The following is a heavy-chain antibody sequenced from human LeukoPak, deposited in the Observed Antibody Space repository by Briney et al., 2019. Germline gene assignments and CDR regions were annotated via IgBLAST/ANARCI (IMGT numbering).Heavy chain of an antibody. Sequence: GGSLRLSCAASGFTVITNDMTWVRQAPGNGLEWVSVLYSDGSTKYADSVQGRFTISRDNSKNTLYLEMNSLSPDDTAVYYCARGVEPLAANTLAYWGQGTLVTVSS. CDR1: GFTVITND. V-gene: IGHV3-53*01. CDR2: LYSDGST. D-gene: IGHD1-14*01. J-gene: IGHJ4*02. CDR3: ARGVEPLAANTLAY.